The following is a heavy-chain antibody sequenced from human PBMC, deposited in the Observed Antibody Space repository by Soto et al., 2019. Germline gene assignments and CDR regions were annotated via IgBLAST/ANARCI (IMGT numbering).Heavy chain of an antibody. CDR3: ATIVIFGGGNFYGVDV. J-gene: IGHJ6*02. CDR2: IFYRGST. D-gene: IGHD3-3*01. V-gene: IGHV4-39*01. CDR1: GGSISNNNYY. Sequence: SETLSLTCTVSGGSISNNNYYWAWIRQPPGKGLEWIGNIFYRGSTYYNPSLKSRVTMSLDTSRDQFSLKLNSVTAADTAMYYCATIVIFGGGNFYGVDVWGQGTTVTVSS.